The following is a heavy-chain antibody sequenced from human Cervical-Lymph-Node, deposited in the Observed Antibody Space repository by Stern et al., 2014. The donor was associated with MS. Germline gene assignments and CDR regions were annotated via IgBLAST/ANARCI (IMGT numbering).Heavy chain of an antibody. J-gene: IGHJ4*02. CDR1: GGTFSSDA. CDR2: ISRIVEAA. Sequence: VQLEESGAEVKKPGSSLKVSCKASGGTFSSDAIGWVRHAPGQGLEWLGGISRIVEAANYAQKFQGRVTIAADQSTKTAYLELSSLASGDTAMYVCASGTRSSWYFDFWGQGTLVTVSS. V-gene: IGHV1-69*01. D-gene: IGHD6-13*01. CDR3: ASGTRSSWYFDF.